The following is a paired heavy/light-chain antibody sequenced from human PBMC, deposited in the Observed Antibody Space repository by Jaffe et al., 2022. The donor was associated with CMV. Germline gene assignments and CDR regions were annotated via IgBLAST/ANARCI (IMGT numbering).Heavy chain of an antibody. Sequence: EGQVVESGGGLVQPGGSLRLSCVGSGFTISRYEMSWVRQAPGKGLEWISYMSVGGGSIKYAASVEGRFTISRDNAKNSLFLQMHSLRADDTAVYHCARGFGAKHGFNYYYMDVWGKGTTVTVSS. V-gene: IGHV3-48*03. CDR1: GFTISRYE. CDR3: ARGFGAKHGFNYYYMDV. J-gene: IGHJ6*03. D-gene: IGHD3-16*01. CDR2: MSVGGGSI.
Light chain of an antibody. J-gene: IGKJ5*01. Sequence: EVVLTQSPATLSLSPGERATLSCRTSQTVGDYVAWYQQKPGQAPRLLIYDASNRATGIPARFSGSGSGADFTLTISSLEPEDFAVYYCQQRSSWPITFGQGTRLEIK. V-gene: IGKV3-11*01. CDR2: DAS. CDR1: QTVGDY. CDR3: QQRSSWPIT.